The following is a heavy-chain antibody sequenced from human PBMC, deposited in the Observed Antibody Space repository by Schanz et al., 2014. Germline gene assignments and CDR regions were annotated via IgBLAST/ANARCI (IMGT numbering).Heavy chain of an antibody. CDR2: IYSTGST. J-gene: IGHJ5*01. D-gene: IGHD3-10*01. CDR3: ARDMVENWFDS. CDR1: GGSISSGSYY. Sequence: QVQLQESGPGLVKPSQTLSLTCTVSGGSISSGSYYWSWIRQPAGKGLEWIGRIYSTGSTNYNPSLKSRVTISKDTSKTQFSLKLTSVTAADTAVYYCARDMVENWFDSWGQGTLVTVS. V-gene: IGHV4-61*02.